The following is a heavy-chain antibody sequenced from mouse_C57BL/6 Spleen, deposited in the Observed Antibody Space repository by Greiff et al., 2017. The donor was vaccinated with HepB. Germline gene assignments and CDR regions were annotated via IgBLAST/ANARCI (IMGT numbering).Heavy chain of an antibody. D-gene: IGHD3-1*01. Sequence: EVQGVESGGGLVKPGGSLKLSCAASGFTFSSYAMSWVRQTPEKRLEWVATISDGGSYTYYPDNVKGRFTISRDNAKNNLYLQMSHLKSEDTAMYYCAGGLDYFDYWGQGTTLTVSS. CDR1: GFTFSSYA. CDR2: ISDGGSYT. V-gene: IGHV5-4*01. J-gene: IGHJ2*01. CDR3: AGGLDYFDY.